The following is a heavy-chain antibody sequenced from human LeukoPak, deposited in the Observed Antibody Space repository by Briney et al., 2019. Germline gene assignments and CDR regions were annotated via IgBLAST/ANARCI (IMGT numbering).Heavy chain of an antibody. CDR3: ARRSLLLAVYYYDN. CDR2: IHHGGNT. CDR1: GDSISSGYYF. Sequence: PSETLSLTCTVSGDSISSGYYFWGWMRQPPGKGLEWIGEIHHGGNTYYNPSLRSRVTLSVDTSKNQFSLRLTSVTAADTAVYYCARRSLLLAVYYYDNWGQGTLVTVSS. V-gene: IGHV4-39*01. J-gene: IGHJ4*02. D-gene: IGHD3-10*01.